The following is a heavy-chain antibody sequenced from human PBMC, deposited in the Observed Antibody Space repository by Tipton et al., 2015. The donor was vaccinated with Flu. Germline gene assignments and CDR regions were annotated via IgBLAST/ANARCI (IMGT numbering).Heavy chain of an antibody. CDR3: ARGGYELSYFDY. D-gene: IGHD5-12*01. CDR2: ISYDGSKK. V-gene: IGHV3-30-3*01. CDR1: GFTFSNYA. Sequence: SLRLSCAASGFTFSNYAMHWVRQAPGKGLEWVAVISYDGSKKYYAESVKGRFTISRDNSKNTLYLQMNSLRAEDTAVYYCARGGYELSYFDYWGQGTLVTVSS. J-gene: IGHJ4*02.